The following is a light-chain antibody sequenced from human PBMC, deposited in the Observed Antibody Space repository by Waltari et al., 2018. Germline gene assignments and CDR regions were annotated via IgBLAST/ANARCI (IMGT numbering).Light chain of an antibody. CDR2: GAA. V-gene: IGKV3-20*01. J-gene: IGKJ1*01. CDR1: PGVRHNF. Sequence: EVVLTQSPGTLSLSPGESATLSCRATPGVRHNFLAWYQQKPGQAPRLLIFGAANRATGIPDRFSGSGSGTDFTLTISRLEPEDFAVYYCQQYGTPPRTFGQGTKVDIK. CDR3: QQYGTPPRT.